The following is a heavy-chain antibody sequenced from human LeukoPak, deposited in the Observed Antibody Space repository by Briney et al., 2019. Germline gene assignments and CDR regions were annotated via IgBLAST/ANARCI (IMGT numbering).Heavy chain of an antibody. V-gene: IGHV1-46*01. CDR1: GYTFTSYY. J-gene: IGHJ6*02. Sequence: GASVKVSCKASGYTFTSYYMHWVRQAPGQGLEWMGMINPSGGSTSYAQKLQGRVTMTRDTSTSTVYMELSSLTSEDTAVYYCARDIGESSSSVGGRYYHGMDVWGQGTTVTVSS. CDR2: INPSGGST. CDR3: ARDIGESSSSVGGRYYHGMDV. D-gene: IGHD6-6*01.